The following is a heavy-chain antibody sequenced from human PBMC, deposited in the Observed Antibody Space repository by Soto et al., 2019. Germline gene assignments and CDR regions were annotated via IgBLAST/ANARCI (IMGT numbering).Heavy chain of an antibody. Sequence: RLSCAASGFTFSDYYMTWIRQAPGKGLEWVSYISSSGNSIYYADSVRGRFTVSRDNAKNSLFLQMNSLRAEDTAVYYCARRAAAGRSFDYWGPGTLVTVSS. J-gene: IGHJ4*02. CDR3: ARRAAAGRSFDY. CDR1: GFTFSDYY. CDR2: ISSSGNSI. D-gene: IGHD6-13*01. V-gene: IGHV3-11*01.